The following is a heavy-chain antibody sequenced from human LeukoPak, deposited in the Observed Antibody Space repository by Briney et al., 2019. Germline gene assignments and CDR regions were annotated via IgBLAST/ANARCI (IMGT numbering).Heavy chain of an antibody. CDR3: AREGQAAGTSFDY. CDR2: IYYSGTT. V-gene: IGHV4-31*03. CDR1: GGSISSGGYS. D-gene: IGHD6-13*01. Sequence: PSETLSLTCTVSGGSISSGGYSWSWICQLPGKGLEWIGYIYYSGTTYYNPSLKSRVTISVDTSKNQFSLKLSSVTAADTAVYYCAREGQAAGTSFDYWGQGTLVTVSS. J-gene: IGHJ4*02.